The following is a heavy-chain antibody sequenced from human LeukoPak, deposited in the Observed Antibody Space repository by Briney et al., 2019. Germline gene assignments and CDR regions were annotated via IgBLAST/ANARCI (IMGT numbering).Heavy chain of an antibody. CDR3: ARANWFDP. J-gene: IGHJ5*02. CDR1: GGTFSGYA. CDR2: MNPNSGNT. Sequence: ASVRVSCKASGGTFSGYAISWVRQDTGQGLEWMGWMNPNSGNTGYAQKFQGRVTMTRNSSISTAYMELSSLRSEDTAVYYCARANWFDPWGQGTLVTVSS. V-gene: IGHV1-8*02.